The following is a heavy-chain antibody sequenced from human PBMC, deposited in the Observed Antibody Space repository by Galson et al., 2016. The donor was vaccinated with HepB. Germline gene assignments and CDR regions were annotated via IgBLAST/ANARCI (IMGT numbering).Heavy chain of an antibody. CDR1: GFTFGSYW. CDR3: VRDHSVVPTTAYNWFDP. D-gene: IGHD4-23*01. J-gene: IGHJ5*02. V-gene: IGHV3-74*01. CDR2: INSDGGST. Sequence: SLRLSCAASGFTFGSYWMHWVRQGPGKGPVWVSRINSDGGSTSYADSVKGRFTISRDNARNTLYLQMNSLRAEDTAVYFCVRDHSVVPTTAYNWFDPWGRGTLVTVSS.